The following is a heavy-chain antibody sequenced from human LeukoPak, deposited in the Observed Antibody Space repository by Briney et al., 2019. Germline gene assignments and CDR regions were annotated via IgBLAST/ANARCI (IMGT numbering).Heavy chain of an antibody. CDR2: INPNSGGT. CDR3: ARGIVVVPAASYGFDY. CDR1: GYTFTGYY. J-gene: IGHJ4*02. Sequence: ASVKVSCKASGYTFTGYYMHWVQQAPGQGLEWMGWINPNSGGTNYAQKFQGWVTMTRDTSISTAYMELSRLRSDDTAVYYCARGIVVVPAASYGFDYWGQGTLVTVSS. V-gene: IGHV1-2*04. D-gene: IGHD2-2*01.